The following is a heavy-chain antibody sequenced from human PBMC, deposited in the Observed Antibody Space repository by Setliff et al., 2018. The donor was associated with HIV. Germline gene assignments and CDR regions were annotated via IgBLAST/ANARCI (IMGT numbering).Heavy chain of an antibody. CDR1: GGSMSSSGPGYY. CDR3: ARSQPDTIFGVVTFDC. Sequence: SETLSLTCTVSGGSMSSSGPGYYWGWVRQTPGGGLEWIGIVYYRGRTYYNPSLKSRVTISVDTSKNQLSLRLTSMAAADTAMYYCARSQPDTIFGVVTFDCWGQGKMVTVS. V-gene: IGHV4-39*01. J-gene: IGHJ4*02. CDR2: VYYRGRT. D-gene: IGHD3-3*01.